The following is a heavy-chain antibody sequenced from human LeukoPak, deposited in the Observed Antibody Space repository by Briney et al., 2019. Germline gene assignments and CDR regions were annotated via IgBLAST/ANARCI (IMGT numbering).Heavy chain of an antibody. Sequence: SEALSLTCTVSGGSISSYYWSWIRQPPGKGLEWIGYIYYSGSTNYNPSLESRVTISVDTSKNQFSLKLSSVTAADTAVYYCARGSYRYGLDYWGQGTLVTVSS. D-gene: IGHD3-16*02. CDR1: GGSISSYY. CDR3: ARGSYRYGLDY. V-gene: IGHV4-59*01. J-gene: IGHJ4*02. CDR2: IYYSGST.